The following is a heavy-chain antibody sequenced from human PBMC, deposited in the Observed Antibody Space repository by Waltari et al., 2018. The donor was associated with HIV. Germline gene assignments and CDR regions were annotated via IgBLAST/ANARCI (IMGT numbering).Heavy chain of an antibody. Sequence: EVQLVESGGVVVQPGGSLRLSCAASGFTFDDYAMHWVRQAPGKCLDWVSLISWNGGNTIYADSVKGRFTISRDNSKNSLYLQMNSLRAEDTALYYCAKASRSTFDGYGMDVWGQGTTVTVSS. V-gene: IGHV3-43D*04. J-gene: IGHJ6*02. CDR3: AKASRSTFDGYGMDV. CDR1: GFTFDDYA. D-gene: IGHD3-9*01. CDR2: ISWNGGNT.